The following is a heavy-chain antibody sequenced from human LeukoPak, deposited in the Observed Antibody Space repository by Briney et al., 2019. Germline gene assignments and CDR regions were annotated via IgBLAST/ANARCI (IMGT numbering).Heavy chain of an antibody. J-gene: IGHJ4*02. CDR2: ISAYNGNT. V-gene: IGHV1-18*01. CDR3: ARLYYYDSSGYYEPDY. Sequence: GASVKVSCKASGYTFTNYGISWVRQAPGQGLEWMGWISAYNGNTNYAQKLQGRVTMTTDTSTSTAYMELRSLRSDDTAVYYCARLYYYDSSGYYEPDYWGQGTLVTVSS. CDR1: GYTFTNYG. D-gene: IGHD3-22*01.